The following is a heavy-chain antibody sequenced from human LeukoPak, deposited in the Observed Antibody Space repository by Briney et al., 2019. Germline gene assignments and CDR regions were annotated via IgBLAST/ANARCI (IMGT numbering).Heavy chain of an antibody. CDR3: ARYCSSTSCYGASDY. CDR1: GFTFSSYS. V-gene: IGHV3-21*01. Sequence: GGSLRLSCAASGFTFSSYSMNWVRQAPGKGLEWVSSISSSSSYIYYADSVKGRFTISRDNAKDSLYLQMNSLRAEDTAVYYCARYCSSTSCYGASDYWGQGTLVTVSS. J-gene: IGHJ4*02. CDR2: ISSSSSYI. D-gene: IGHD2-2*01.